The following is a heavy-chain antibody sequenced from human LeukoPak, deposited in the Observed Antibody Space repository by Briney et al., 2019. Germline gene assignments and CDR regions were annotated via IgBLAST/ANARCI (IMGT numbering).Heavy chain of an antibody. J-gene: IGHJ4*02. V-gene: IGHV3-23*01. Sequence: PGGSLRLSCGASGFRFSNYAMTWVRQAPGKGLEWVSGISDSGSTAFYADSVKGRFTSSRDNPKNTLYLQINSLRAEDTAVYYCAKDMQTWPRFPDYWGQGTLVTVSS. CDR1: GFRFSNYA. CDR2: ISDSGSTA. D-gene: IGHD5-12*01. CDR3: AKDMQTWPRFPDY.